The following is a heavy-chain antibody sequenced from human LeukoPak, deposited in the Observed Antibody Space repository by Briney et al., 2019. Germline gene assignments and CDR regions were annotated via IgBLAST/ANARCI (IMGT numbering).Heavy chain of an antibody. Sequence: GASVKVSCKASGGTFSSYAISWVRQAPGQGLEWMGRIIPILGIANYAQKFQGRVTITADKSTSTAYMELSSLGSEDTAVYYCARDRAAAAGTFDYWGQGTLVTVSS. CDR2: IIPILGIA. V-gene: IGHV1-69*04. J-gene: IGHJ4*02. D-gene: IGHD6-13*01. CDR1: GGTFSSYA. CDR3: ARDRAAAAGTFDY.